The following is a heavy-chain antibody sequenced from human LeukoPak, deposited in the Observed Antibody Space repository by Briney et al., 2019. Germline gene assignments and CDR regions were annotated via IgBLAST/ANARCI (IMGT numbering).Heavy chain of an antibody. CDR3: ARPPDGADY. D-gene: IGHD3-10*01. CDR2: ISYDGSNK. CDR1: GFTFSSYG. J-gene: IGHJ4*02. V-gene: IGHV3-30*03. Sequence: GRSLRLSCAASGFTFSSYGMHWVRQAPGKGLEWVAVISYDGSNKYYADSVKGRFTISRDNSKNTLYLQMNSLRAEDTAVYYCARPPDGADYWGQGTLVTVSS.